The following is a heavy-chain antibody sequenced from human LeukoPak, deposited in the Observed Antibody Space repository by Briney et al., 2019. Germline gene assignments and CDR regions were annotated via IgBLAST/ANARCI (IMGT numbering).Heavy chain of an antibody. CDR2: VRYDETNK. CDR1: GFTFSSYS. D-gene: IGHD2-15*01. J-gene: IGHJ6*03. CDR3: AKTHGPYCSGGTCLDYYYYMDV. Sequence: GGSLRLSCAASGFTFSSYSMNWVRQAPGKGLEWVAFVRYDETNKYYVDSVKGRFTISRDNSKNTLYLQMNSLRVEDTAIYYCAKTHGPYCSGGTCLDYYYYMDVWGKGATVTVSS. V-gene: IGHV3-30*02.